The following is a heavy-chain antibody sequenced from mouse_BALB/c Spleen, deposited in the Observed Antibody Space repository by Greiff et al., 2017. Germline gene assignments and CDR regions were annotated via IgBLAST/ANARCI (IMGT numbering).Heavy chain of an antibody. CDR2: IDPANGNT. V-gene: IGHV14-3*02. CDR3: ARAYYGSYYFDY. Sequence: VQLQQSGAELVKPGASVKLSCTASGFNIKDTYMHWVKQRPEQGLEWIGRIDPANGNTKYDPKFQGKATITADTSSNTAYLQLSSLTSEDTAVYYCARAYYGSYYFDYWGQGTTLTVSS. D-gene: IGHD1-2*01. J-gene: IGHJ2*01. CDR1: GFNIKDTY.